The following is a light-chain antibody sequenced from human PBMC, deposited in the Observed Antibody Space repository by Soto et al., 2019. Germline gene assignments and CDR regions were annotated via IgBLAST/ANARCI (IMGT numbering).Light chain of an antibody. CDR3: SSYTGSSTLYV. Sequence: QSVLTQPASVSGSPGQSITISCTGTSSDVGTYNYVSWYQQHPGKAPKVMIYEVTYRPSGVSNRFSGSKSGNTASLTISGLQAEDEAEYYCSSYTGSSTLYVFGTGTKV. V-gene: IGLV2-14*01. CDR1: SSDVGTYNY. J-gene: IGLJ1*01. CDR2: EVT.